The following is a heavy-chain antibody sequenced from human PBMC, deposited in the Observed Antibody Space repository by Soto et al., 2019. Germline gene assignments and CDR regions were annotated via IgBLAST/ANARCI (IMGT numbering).Heavy chain of an antibody. J-gene: IGHJ5*02. Sequence: SGPTLVNPTQTLTLTCTFSGFSLSTSGVGVGWIRQPPGKALEWLALIYWDDDKRYSPSLKSRLTITKDTSKNQEVLTMTNMEPVDTATYYCAHAQGRGGFDPWGQGTLVTVSS. CDR1: GFSLSTSGVG. D-gene: IGHD3-10*01. CDR3: AHAQGRGGFDP. CDR2: IYWDDDK. V-gene: IGHV2-5*02.